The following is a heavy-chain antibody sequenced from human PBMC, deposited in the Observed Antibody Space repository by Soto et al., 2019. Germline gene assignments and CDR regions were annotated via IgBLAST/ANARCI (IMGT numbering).Heavy chain of an antibody. CDR2: IYYSGST. J-gene: IGHJ5*02. CDR1: GGSISSYY. D-gene: IGHD3-10*01. Sequence: SETLSLTCTVSGGSISSYYWSWIRQPPGKGLEWIGYIYYSGSTNYNPSLKSRVTISVDTSKNQFSLELSSVTAADTAVYYCAREGHYYGSGSYLPLGAFDPWGQGTLVTVSS. CDR3: AREGHYYGSGSYLPLGAFDP. V-gene: IGHV4-59*01.